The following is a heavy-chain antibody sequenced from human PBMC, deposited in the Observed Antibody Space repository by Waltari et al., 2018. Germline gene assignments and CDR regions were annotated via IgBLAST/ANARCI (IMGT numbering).Heavy chain of an antibody. CDR2: IYTSGST. V-gene: IGHV4-61*02. CDR1: GGSISSGSYS. CDR3: ARMVSWYSSSFDAFDI. D-gene: IGHD6-6*01. J-gene: IGHJ3*02. Sequence: QVQLQESGPGLVKPSQTLSLTCTVPGGSISSGSYSWSWLRQPPGKGLEWIGRIYTSGSTNYNPSLKSRVTISVDTSKNQFSLKLSSVTAADTAVYYCARMVSWYSSSFDAFDIWGQGTMVTVSS.